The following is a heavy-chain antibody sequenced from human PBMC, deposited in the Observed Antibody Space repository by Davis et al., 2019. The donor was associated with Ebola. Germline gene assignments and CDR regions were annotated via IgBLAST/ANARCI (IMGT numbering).Heavy chain of an antibody. CDR3: ARDRAWGSAFDF. CDR2: IYSGGGT. Sequence: GESLKISCTASGFTVSSNYMSWVRQAPGKGLEWVSVIYSGGGTHYAASVKGRFTISRDNSKNTLYLQMNSLRAEDTAVYYCARDRAWGSAFDFWGQGTMVTVSS. D-gene: IGHD3-16*01. J-gene: IGHJ3*01. V-gene: IGHV3-66*02. CDR1: GFTVSSNY.